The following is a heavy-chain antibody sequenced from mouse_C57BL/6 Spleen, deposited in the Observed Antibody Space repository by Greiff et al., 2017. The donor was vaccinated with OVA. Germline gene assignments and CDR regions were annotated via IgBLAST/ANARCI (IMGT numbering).Heavy chain of an antibody. CDR3: ARRGDYDAMDY. CDR1: GYTFTSYW. CDR2: IYPGSGST. V-gene: IGHV1-55*01. Sequence: QVQLQQPGAELVKPGASVNMSCKASGYTFTSYWITWVKQRPGQGLEWIGDIYPGSGSTNYNEKFKSKATLTVDTSSSTAYMQLSSLTSEDSAVYYCARRGDYDAMDYWGQGTSVTVSS. J-gene: IGHJ4*01.